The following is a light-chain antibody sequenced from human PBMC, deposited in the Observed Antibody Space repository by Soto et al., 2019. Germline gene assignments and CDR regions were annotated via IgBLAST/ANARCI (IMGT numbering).Light chain of an antibody. V-gene: IGKV1-5*01. CDR3: QQYDTYSTWT. Sequence: DIQMTQSPSTLSASVGDRVTITSRASQSVKKWLAWYQQKPGKAPKLLIYDASSLETGVPSRFSGSGSGTEFTLTISSLQPDDFATYYCQQYDTYSTWTFGQGTKVDIK. CDR2: DAS. CDR1: QSVKKW. J-gene: IGKJ1*01.